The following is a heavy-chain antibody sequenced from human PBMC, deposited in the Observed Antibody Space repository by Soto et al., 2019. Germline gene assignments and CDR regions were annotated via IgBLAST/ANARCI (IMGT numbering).Heavy chain of an antibody. CDR2: IDYRWST. Sequence: QLQLQESGPGLARPSETLSLTCAVSGGSISSSSYFWAWIRQPPGKGLEWIGSIDYRWSTYSNPSLKNRVAISVDTSKNHFSLKLVSVTAADTALYYCSRRAPEGFDPWGQGTLVTVSS. CDR1: GGSISSSSYF. V-gene: IGHV4-39*02. CDR3: SRRAPEGFDP. J-gene: IGHJ5*02.